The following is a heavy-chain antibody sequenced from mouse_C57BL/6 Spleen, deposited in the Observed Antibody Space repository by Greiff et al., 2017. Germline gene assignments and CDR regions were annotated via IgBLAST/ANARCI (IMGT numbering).Heavy chain of an antibody. CDR1: GYTFTSYG. V-gene: IGHV1-81*01. CDR3: ARYYGSSYGTYAMDY. Sequence: QVQLKQSGAELARPGASVKLSCKASGYTFTSYGISWVKQRTGQGLEWIGEIYPRSGNTYYNEKFKGKATLTADKSSSTAYMELRSLTSEDSAVYFCARYYGSSYGTYAMDYWGQGTSVTVSS. J-gene: IGHJ4*01. D-gene: IGHD1-1*01. CDR2: IYPRSGNT.